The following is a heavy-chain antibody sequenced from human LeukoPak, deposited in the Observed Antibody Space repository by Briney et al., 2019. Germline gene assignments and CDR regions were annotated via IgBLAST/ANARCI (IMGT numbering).Heavy chain of an antibody. CDR2: IEQDGNEK. D-gene: IGHD6-13*01. Sequence: GGSLRLSCAASGFTFSRYWMSWVRQAPGKGLEWVASIEQDGNEKYYVDSVKGRFTISRDNAKNSLFLQMNSLRAEDTAVYYCAKTGYSSSWYWDWGQGTLVTVSS. J-gene: IGHJ4*02. CDR3: AKTGYSSSWYWD. V-gene: IGHV3-7*02. CDR1: GFTFSRYW.